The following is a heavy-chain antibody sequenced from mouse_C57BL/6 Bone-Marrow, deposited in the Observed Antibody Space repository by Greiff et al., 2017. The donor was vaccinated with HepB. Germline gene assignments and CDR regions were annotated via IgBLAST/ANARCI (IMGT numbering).Heavy chain of an antibody. CDR1: GYAFSSSW. J-gene: IGHJ4*01. V-gene: IGHV1-82*01. D-gene: IGHD3-2*02. CDR2: IYPGDGDT. Sequence: QVQLKQSGPELVKPGASVKISCKASGYAFSSSWMNWVKQRPGKGLEWIGRIYPGDGDTNYNGKFKGKATLTADKSSSTAYMQLSSLTSEDSAVYLCARGRLRLPLDYWGQGTSVTVSS. CDR3: ARGRLRLPLDY.